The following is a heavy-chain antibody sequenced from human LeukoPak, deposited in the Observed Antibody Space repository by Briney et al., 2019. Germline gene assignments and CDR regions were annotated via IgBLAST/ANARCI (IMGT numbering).Heavy chain of an antibody. CDR2: IIPIFGTA. V-gene: IGHV1-69*05. CDR3: ARGYYDSSGYYQFDY. CDR1: GYTFTSYG. D-gene: IGHD3-22*01. J-gene: IGHJ4*02. Sequence: ASVKVSCKASGYTFTSYGISWVRQAPGQGLEWMGRIIPIFGTANYAQKFQGRVTITTDESTSTAYMELSSLRSEDTAVYYCARGYYDSSGYYQFDYWGQGTLVTVSS.